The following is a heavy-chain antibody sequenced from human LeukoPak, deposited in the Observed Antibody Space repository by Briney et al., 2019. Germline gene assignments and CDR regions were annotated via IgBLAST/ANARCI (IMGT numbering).Heavy chain of an antibody. D-gene: IGHD1-26*01. J-gene: IGHJ4*02. CDR3: AKPVLGATGFDY. Sequence: GGSLRLSCAASGFTFSSYAITWVRQAPGKGLEWVSAISGSGGSTYYADSVKGRFTISRDNSKNTLYLQMNSLRAEDTAVYYCAKPVLGATGFDYWGQGTLVTVSS. V-gene: IGHV3-23*01. CDR1: GFTFSSYA. CDR2: ISGSGGST.